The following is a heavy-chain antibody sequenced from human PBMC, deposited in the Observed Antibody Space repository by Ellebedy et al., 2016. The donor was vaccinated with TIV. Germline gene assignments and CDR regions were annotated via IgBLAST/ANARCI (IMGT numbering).Heavy chain of an antibody. J-gene: IGHJ4*02. D-gene: IGHD4-23*01. CDR1: GFTFSNAY. V-gene: IGHV3-53*01. CDR2: IFSAADGGET. CDR3: SRDAAGNGGKLDY. Sequence: GESLKISCAASGFTFSNAYMNWVRQAPGKGLEWVSVIFSAADGGETHYADSVKGRFTISSDSSKNTLYLQMNSLRDEETAVYYCSRDAAGNGGKLDYWGQGALVTVSS.